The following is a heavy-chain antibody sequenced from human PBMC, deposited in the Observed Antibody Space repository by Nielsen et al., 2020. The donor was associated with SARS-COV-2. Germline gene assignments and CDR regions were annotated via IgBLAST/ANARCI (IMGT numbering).Heavy chain of an antibody. V-gene: IGHV1-24*01. CDR2: FDPEDGET. CDR1: GYTLTELS. J-gene: IGHJ4*02. Sequence: ASVKVSCKVSGYTLTELSMHWVRQAPGKGLEWMGGFDPEDGETIYAQKLQGRVTMTTDTSTSTAYMELRSLISDDTAVYYCARGAEYQLLSYFDYWGQGTLVTVSS. CDR3: ARGAEYQLLSYFDY. D-gene: IGHD2-2*01.